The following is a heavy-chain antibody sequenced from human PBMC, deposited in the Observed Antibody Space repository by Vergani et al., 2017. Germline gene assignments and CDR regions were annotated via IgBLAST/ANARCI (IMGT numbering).Heavy chain of an antibody. CDR2: IYYSRST. V-gene: IGHV4-39*01. CDR1: GGSISSSSYY. CDR3: ARRDSGGRWLQSDAFDI. Sequence: QLQLQESGPGLVKPSETLSLTCTVSGGSISSSSYYWGWIRQPPGKGLEWIGSIYYSRSTYYNPSLKSRVTISVDTSKNQFSLKLSSVTAADTAVYYCARRDSGGRWLQSDAFDIWGQGTMVTVSS. D-gene: IGHD5-24*01. J-gene: IGHJ3*02.